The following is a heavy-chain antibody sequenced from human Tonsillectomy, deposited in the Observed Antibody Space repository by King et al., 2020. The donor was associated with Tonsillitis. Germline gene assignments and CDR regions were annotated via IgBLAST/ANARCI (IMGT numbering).Heavy chain of an antibody. V-gene: IGHV3-30*18. CDR1: GFTFSSYG. CDR2: ISYDVSNK. D-gene: IGHD3-22*01. J-gene: IGHJ6*02. Sequence: VQLVESGGGVVQPGRSLRLSCAASGFTFSSYGTHWVRQAPGKGLEWVAVISYDVSNKYYADSVNGRFTISRDDSKNTLYLQMNSLRAEDTAVYYCAKDLGSSGSPPFYYYGMDVWGQGTTVTVSS. CDR3: AKDLGSSGSPPFYYYGMDV.